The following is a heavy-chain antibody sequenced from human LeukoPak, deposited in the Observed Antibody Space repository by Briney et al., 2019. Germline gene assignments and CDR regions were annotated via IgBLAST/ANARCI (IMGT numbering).Heavy chain of an antibody. CDR2: INHSGST. CDR3: ARGLVVPAAMDDAFDI. D-gene: IGHD2-2*01. V-gene: IGHV4-34*01. J-gene: IGHJ3*02. CDR1: GGSFSGYY. Sequence: PSETLSLTCAVYGGSFSGYYWNWIRQPPGKGLEWIGEINHSGSTNYNPSLKSRVTISVDRSKNQFSLKLSSVTAADTAVYYCARGLVVPAAMDDAFDIWGQGTMVTVSS.